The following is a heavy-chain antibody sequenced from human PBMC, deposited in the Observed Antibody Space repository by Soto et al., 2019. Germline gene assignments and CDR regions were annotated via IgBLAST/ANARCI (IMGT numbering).Heavy chain of an antibody. CDR1: GFTLSSYA. J-gene: IGHJ4*02. CDR3: AKALGYCSGGSCYSDY. Sequence: PGGSLRLSCAASGFTLSSYAMSWVRQAPGKGLEWVSAVGGSGGSTYYADSVKGRFTISRDNSKNTMYLQMNSLRAEDTAIYYCAKALGYCSGGSCYSDYWGQGTLVTVSS. D-gene: IGHD2-15*01. V-gene: IGHV3-23*01. CDR2: VGGSGGST.